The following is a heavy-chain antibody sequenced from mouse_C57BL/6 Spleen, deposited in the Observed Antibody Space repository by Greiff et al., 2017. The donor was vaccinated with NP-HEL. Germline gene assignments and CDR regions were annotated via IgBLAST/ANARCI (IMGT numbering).Heavy chain of an antibody. V-gene: IGHV1-72*01. D-gene: IGHD2-10*01. J-gene: IGHJ4*01. Sequence: QVQLKQPGAELVKPGASVQLSCKASGYTFTSYWMHWVKQRPGRGLEWIGRIDPNSGGTKYNEKFKSKATLTVDKPSSTAYMQLSSLTSEDSAVYYCARNKVLHAMDYWGQGTSVTVSS. CDR1: GYTFTSYW. CDR3: ARNKVLHAMDY. CDR2: IDPNSGGT.